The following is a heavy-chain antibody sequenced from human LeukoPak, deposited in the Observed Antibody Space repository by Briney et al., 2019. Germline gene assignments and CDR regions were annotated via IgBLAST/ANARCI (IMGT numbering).Heavy chain of an antibody. CDR1: GYTFTSNG. CDR2: ISGYNGNT. D-gene: IGHD3-22*01. J-gene: IGHJ3*02. CDR3: ARDSLQIYYDSSGYHLDAFDN. V-gene: IGHV1-18*01. Sequence: ASVKVSCKPSGYTFTSNGISWVRKAPGQGLEWMGWISGYNGNTKYAQKLQGRVTMTTDTSTSTAYMELRSLRSDDTAVYYCARDSLQIYYDSSGYHLDAFDNWGQGTMVTVSS.